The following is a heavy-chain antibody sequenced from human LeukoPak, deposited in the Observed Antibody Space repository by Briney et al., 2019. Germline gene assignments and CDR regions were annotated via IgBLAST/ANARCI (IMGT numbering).Heavy chain of an antibody. D-gene: IGHD3-3*01. CDR3: ARQAIFGVVIAFGGYYFDY. Sequence: SETLSLTCTVSGGSISSSSYYWGWIRQPPGKGLEWIGSIYYSGSTYYNPSLKSRVTISVDTSKNQFSLKLSSVTAADTAVYYCARQAIFGVVIAFGGYYFDYWGQGTLVTVSS. CDR2: IYYSGST. V-gene: IGHV4-39*01. CDR1: GGSISSSSYY. J-gene: IGHJ4*02.